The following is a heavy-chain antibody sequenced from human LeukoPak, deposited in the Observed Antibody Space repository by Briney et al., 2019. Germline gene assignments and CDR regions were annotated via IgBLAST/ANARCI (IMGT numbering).Heavy chain of an antibody. CDR1: GGSISTYY. Sequence: PSETLSLTCTVSGGSISTYYWNWIRLPPGEGLEWIGYIYYSGSTNHNPSLKSRVTIAVDTSKDQFSLKLSSVTAADTAVYYCARDNGSGTYIFDYWGQGTLVTLSS. J-gene: IGHJ4*02. CDR3: ARDNGSGTYIFDY. V-gene: IGHV4-59*01. D-gene: IGHD3-10*01. CDR2: IYYSGST.